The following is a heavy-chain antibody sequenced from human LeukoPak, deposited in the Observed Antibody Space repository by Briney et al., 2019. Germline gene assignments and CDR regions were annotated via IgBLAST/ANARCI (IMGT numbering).Heavy chain of an antibody. V-gene: IGHV5-51*01. CDR2: IYVGDSES. J-gene: IGHJ1*01. CDR3: ARRARKAASPLEYFES. Sequence: GESLQISCQGSGGGSIYRFSTYYIGWVRQMRGKGLEWMGMIYVGDSESRYSPSFEGQVSMSADKSSNTVYLQWRSLKASDTATYYCARRARKAASPLEYFESWGQGTPVTVYS. CDR1: GGGSIYRFSTYY. D-gene: IGHD6-13*01.